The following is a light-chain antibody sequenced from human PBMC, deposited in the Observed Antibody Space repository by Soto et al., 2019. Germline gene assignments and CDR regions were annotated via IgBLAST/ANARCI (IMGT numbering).Light chain of an antibody. CDR1: RGISSN. CDR3: QQRVNWPPLT. V-gene: IGKV3-11*01. Sequence: EVVMTQSPASLSLSPGERATLSARAGRGISSNLACYQQKPAQAPRLLIYDASNRATGIPARFSGSGSGTDFTLTISSLEPEDFAVYYCQQRVNWPPLTFGGGTKVEI. J-gene: IGKJ4*01. CDR2: DAS.